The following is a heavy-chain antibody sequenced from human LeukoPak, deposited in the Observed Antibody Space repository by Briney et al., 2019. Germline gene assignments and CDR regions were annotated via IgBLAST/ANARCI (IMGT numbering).Heavy chain of an antibody. CDR3: ARVPYYDIVTGYYTPRFDY. J-gene: IGHJ4*02. CDR2: INPNSGGT. D-gene: IGHD3-9*01. Sequence: ASVKVSCKASGYTFTGYYMHWVRHAPGQGLEWMGWINPNSGGTNSAQTFQGSDTMTRDTSISTAYMELSRLRSDDTAVYYCARVPYYDIVTGYYTPRFDYWGQGTLVTVSS. V-gene: IGHV1-2*02. CDR1: GYTFTGYY.